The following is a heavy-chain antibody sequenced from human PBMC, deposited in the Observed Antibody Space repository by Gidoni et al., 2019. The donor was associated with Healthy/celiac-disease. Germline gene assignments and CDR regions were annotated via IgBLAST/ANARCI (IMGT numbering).Heavy chain of an antibody. V-gene: IGHV3-33*01. CDR2: IWYDGSNK. D-gene: IGHD5-18*01. J-gene: IGHJ3*02. Sequence: QVQLVESGGGVVQPGRSLRLSCAASGFTFSSYGMHWVRQAPGKGLEWVAVIWYDGSNKYYADSVKGRFTISRDNSKNTLYLQMNSLRAEDTAVYYCARDRYGTAMATGDAFDIWGQGTMVTVSS. CDR3: ARDRYGTAMATGDAFDI. CDR1: GFTFSSYG.